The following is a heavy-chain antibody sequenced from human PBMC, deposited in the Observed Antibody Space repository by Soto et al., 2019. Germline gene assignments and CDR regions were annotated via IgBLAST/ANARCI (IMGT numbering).Heavy chain of an antibody. CDR1: GYSFTSYW. V-gene: IGHV5-10-1*01. D-gene: IGHD6-6*01. J-gene: IGHJ6*02. Sequence: GESLKISCKGPGYSFTSYWISWVRQMPGKGLEWMGRIDPSDSYTNYSPSFQGHVTISADKSISTAYLQWSSLKASDTAMYYCARRKSSSALYYGMDVWGQGTTVTVSS. CDR3: ARRKSSSALYYGMDV. CDR2: IDPSDSYT.